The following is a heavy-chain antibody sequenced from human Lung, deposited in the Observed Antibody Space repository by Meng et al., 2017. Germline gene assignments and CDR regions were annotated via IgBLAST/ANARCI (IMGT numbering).Heavy chain of an antibody. J-gene: IGHJ4*02. CDR3: ARKGYSSSSGDDY. CDR2: IIPIFGTA. CDR1: GGTFSSYA. Sequence: QGQAVRVGAGVKKPGSSGKAACKASGGTFSSYAISWGRQAPGQGLEWMGGIIPIFGTANYAQKFQGRVTITADESTSTAYMELSSLRSEDTAVYYCARKGYSSSSGDDYWGQGTLVTVSS. D-gene: IGHD6-6*01. V-gene: IGHV1-69*01.